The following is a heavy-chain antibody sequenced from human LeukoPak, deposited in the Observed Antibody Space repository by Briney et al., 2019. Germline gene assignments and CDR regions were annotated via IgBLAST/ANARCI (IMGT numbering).Heavy chain of an antibody. CDR2: IRNKANTYAP. CDR3: IRGYCSGSSCFTDA. D-gene: IGHD2-15*01. Sequence: LSGGSLRLSCAASGFTFSDSAVRWVRQASGRGLEWVGRIRNKANTYAPTYVASVTGRFTISRDDSKNTAYLNTHSLKIEDTAVYYCIRGYCSGSSCFTDAWGKGTTVIVSS. V-gene: IGHV3-73*01. J-gene: IGHJ6*04. CDR1: GFTFSDSA.